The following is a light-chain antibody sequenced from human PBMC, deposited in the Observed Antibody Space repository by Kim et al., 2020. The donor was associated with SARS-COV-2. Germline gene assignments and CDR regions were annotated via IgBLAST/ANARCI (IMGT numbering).Light chain of an antibody. CDR2: DVN. J-gene: IGLJ3*02. CDR1: SSDVGGYND. V-gene: IGLV2-11*01. CDR3: SSYAGTYSWV. Sequence: GQSVTISCTGTSSDVGGYNDVSWYQQHPGKAPKAMIYDVNKRPSGVPDRFSGSKSGNTASLTISGLQAEDEADYYCSSYAGTYSWVFGGGTKLTVL.